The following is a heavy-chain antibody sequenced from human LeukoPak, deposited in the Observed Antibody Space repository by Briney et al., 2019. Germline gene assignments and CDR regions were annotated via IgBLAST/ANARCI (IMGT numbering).Heavy chain of an antibody. V-gene: IGHV1-18*01. CDR1: GYTFTSYG. D-gene: IGHD3-22*01. CDR2: ISAYIGNT. CDR3: ARYYYDSSGYYYYYYYGMDV. Sequence: GAPVKVSCKASGYTFTSYGISWVRQAPGQGLECMGWISAYIGNTNYAQKLQGRVTMTTDTSTSTAYMELRSLSSDDTAVYYCARYYYDSSGYYYYYYYGMDVWGQGTTVTVSS. J-gene: IGHJ6*02.